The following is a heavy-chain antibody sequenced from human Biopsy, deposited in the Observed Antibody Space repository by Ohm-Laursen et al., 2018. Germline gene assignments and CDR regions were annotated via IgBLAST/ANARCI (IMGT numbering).Heavy chain of an antibody. CDR1: GFTFSYHG. CDR2: ISYDGRNK. CDR3: ARAYPPPGRRLVVVAGDFDC. Sequence: SLRLSCAASGFTFSYHGMHWVRQAPGKGLEWVAVISYDGRNKFYADSVKGRFTISRDNSKKTLHLQMNSLRAEDTAVYYCARAYPPPGRRLVVVAGDFDCWGQGTRVTVSS. J-gene: IGHJ4*02. V-gene: IGHV3-33*05. D-gene: IGHD2-15*01.